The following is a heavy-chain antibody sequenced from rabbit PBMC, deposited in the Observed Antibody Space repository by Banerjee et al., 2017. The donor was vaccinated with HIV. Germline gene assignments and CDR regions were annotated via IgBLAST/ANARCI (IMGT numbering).Heavy chain of an antibody. CDR2: IYAGSSDST. J-gene: IGHJ4*01. V-gene: IGHV1S40*01. Sequence: QSLEESGGDLVKPEGSLTLTCTASGFSFSSSYYMCWVRQAPGKGLEWIACIYAGSSDSTASASWAKGRFTISKTSSTTVTLQMTSLTAADTATYFCARGSGTTGWNFGLWGPGTLVTVS. CDR1: GFSFSSSYY. D-gene: IGHD7-1*01. CDR3: ARGSGTTGWNFGL.